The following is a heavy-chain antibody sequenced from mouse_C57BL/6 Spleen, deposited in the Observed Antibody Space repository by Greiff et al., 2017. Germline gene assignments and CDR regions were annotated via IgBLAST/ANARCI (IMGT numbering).Heavy chain of an antibody. V-gene: IGHV1-7*01. CDR2: INPSSGYT. CDR3: ARHDYDSYYYAMDY. Sequence: LQESGAELAKPGASVKLSCKASGYTFTSYWMHWVKQRPGQGLEWIGYINPSSGYTKYNQKFKDKATLTAYKSSSTAYMQLSSLTYEDSAVYYCARHDYDSYYYAMDYWGQGTSVTVSS. CDR1: GYTFTSYW. J-gene: IGHJ4*01. D-gene: IGHD2-4*01.